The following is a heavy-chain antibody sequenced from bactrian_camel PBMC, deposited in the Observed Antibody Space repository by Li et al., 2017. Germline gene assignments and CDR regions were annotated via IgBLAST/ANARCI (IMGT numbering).Heavy chain of an antibody. V-gene: IGHV3S55*01. CDR1: GFRIRNYC. D-gene: IGHD3*01. CDR2: IGSSENAGST. CDR3: ASVWKYELTAPPLAQSSYDL. J-gene: IGHJ4*01. Sequence: QLVESGGGSVQAGGSLRLSCAVSGFRIRNYCMAWYRQVPGQQRVGVAAIGSSENAGSTAYVDAVEGRVTISKDNAKNTLYLEMNSLKPEVTAMYYCASVWKYELTAPPLAQSSYDLWGQGTQVTVS.